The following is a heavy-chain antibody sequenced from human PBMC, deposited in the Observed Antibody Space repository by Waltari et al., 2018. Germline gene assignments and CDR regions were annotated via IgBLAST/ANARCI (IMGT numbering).Heavy chain of an antibody. Sequence: EVQLVESGGGLVQPGGSLRLSCAASEFIFSRYEMNWVRQAPGKGLEWVSYISSSGNTEYYADSVKGRLTISRDNAKNSLYLEMNSLRAGDTGVYYCARVPPGNLWFDYWGQGALVTVSS. CDR1: EFIFSRYE. V-gene: IGHV3-48*03. J-gene: IGHJ4*02. CDR3: ARVPPGNLWFDY. D-gene: IGHD3-16*01. CDR2: ISSSGNTE.